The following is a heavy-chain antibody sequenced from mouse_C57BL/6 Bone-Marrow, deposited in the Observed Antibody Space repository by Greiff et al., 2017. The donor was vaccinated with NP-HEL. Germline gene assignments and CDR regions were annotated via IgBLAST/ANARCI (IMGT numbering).Heavy chain of an antibody. J-gene: IGHJ3*01. V-gene: IGHV14-3*01. CDR3: DRGEGYYGAWFAY. Sequence: VQLQQSVAELVRPGASVKLSCTASGFNIKNTYMHWVKQRPEQGLEWIGRIDPANGNTKYSPKFQGKATITEATSSNTAYLQLSSLTSEDTDIYYCDRGEGYYGAWFAYWGQGTLVTVSA. CDR1: GFNIKNTY. D-gene: IGHD1-1*01. CDR2: IDPANGNT.